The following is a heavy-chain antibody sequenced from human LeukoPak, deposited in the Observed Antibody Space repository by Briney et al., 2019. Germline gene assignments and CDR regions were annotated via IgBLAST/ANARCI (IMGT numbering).Heavy chain of an antibody. Sequence: GGSLRLSCAASGFTFSGSGMHWVRQAPGKGLEWVTFIRYDGSNKYYTDSVKGRFTISRDNSKNSLYMQMNSLRAEDTAVYYCAKPITISGATDGFDIWGQGTKVTVSS. J-gene: IGHJ3*02. V-gene: IGHV3-30*02. D-gene: IGHD3-3*01. CDR1: GFTFSGSG. CDR3: AKPITISGATDGFDI. CDR2: IRYDGSNK.